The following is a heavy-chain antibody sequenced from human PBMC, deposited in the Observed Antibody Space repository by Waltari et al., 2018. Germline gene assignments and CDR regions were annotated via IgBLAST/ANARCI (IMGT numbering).Heavy chain of an antibody. Sequence: QVLLVQSGAEVKKPGSSVKVSCKASGGTFSSYAISWVRQAPGQGLEWMGGGIPILGTANYTQKFQGRVTITADESTSTAYMELSSLRSEDTAVYYCAREPYNWNYAYYYYYGMDVWGQGTTVTVSS. D-gene: IGHD1-7*01. CDR2: GIPILGTA. V-gene: IGHV1-69*01. J-gene: IGHJ6*02. CDR3: AREPYNWNYAYYYYYGMDV. CDR1: GGTFSSYA.